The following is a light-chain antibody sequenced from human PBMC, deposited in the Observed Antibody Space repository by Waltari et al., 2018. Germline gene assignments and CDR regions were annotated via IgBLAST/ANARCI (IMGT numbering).Light chain of an antibody. V-gene: IGLV2-8*01. CDR3: SSYAGSNSHV. J-gene: IGLJ1*01. CDR1: SSAVGGYNY. Sequence: QSALTQPPSASGSPGQSVTMSCPGTSSAVGGYNYVSWYPQHPGTGPTLIIYEVSERPSGVPHRFSGSKSGNTASLTVSGLQAEDEADYYCSSYAGSNSHVFGTGTRVTVL. CDR2: EVS.